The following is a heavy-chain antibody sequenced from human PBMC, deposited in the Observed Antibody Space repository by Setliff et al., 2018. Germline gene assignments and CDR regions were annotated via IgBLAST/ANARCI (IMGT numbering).Heavy chain of an antibody. J-gene: IGHJ4*02. D-gene: IGHD6-19*01. Sequence: CTVSGGSISSYYWSWIRQPAGKGLEWIGHIYIGGSANYNPSLKSRVTMSIDTSKNQFSLKLNSVTAADMAVYYCARRLSGSGGDDYWGQGTLVTVSS. CDR3: ARRLSGSGGDDY. CDR1: GGSISSYY. V-gene: IGHV4-4*07. CDR2: IYIGGSA.